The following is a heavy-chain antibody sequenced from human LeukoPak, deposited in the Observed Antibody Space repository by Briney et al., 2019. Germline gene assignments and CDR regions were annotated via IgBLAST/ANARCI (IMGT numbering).Heavy chain of an antibody. CDR1: GGSISSGSYY. Sequence: ASETLSLTCTVSGGSISSGSYYWSWIRQPAGKGLEWIGRIYTSGSTSYNPSLKSRVTISVDTSKNQFSLKLSSVTAADTAVYYCAREAAAGTGGWFDPWGQGTLVTVSS. V-gene: IGHV4-61*02. J-gene: IGHJ5*02. CDR3: AREAAAGTGGWFDP. CDR2: IYTSGST. D-gene: IGHD6-13*01.